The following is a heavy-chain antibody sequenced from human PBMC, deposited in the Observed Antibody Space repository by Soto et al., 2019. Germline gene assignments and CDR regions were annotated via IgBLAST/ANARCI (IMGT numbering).Heavy chain of an antibody. Sequence: PGGSLRLSCAASGFTFSSYGMHWVRQAPGKGLEWVAVISYEGSNKYYADSVKGRFTISRDNSKNTLYLQMNSLRAEDTAVYYCAKDFNSYGTHPFDDWGQGTLVTVSS. CDR2: ISYEGSNK. CDR1: GFTFSSYG. V-gene: IGHV3-30*18. J-gene: IGHJ4*02. CDR3: AKDFNSYGTHPFDD. D-gene: IGHD5-18*01.